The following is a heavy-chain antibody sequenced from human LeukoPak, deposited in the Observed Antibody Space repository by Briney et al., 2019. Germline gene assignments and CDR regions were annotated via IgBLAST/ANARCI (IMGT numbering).Heavy chain of an antibody. D-gene: IGHD3-9*01. CDR3: AKGLSYDILTLDAFDI. V-gene: IGHV3-9*03. CDR2: ISWNSGSI. CDR1: GFTFDDYA. Sequence: PGRSLRLSCAASGFTFDDYAMHWVRQAPGKGLEWVSGISWNSGSIGYADSVKGRFTISRDNAKNSLYLQMNSLRAEDMALYYCAKGLSYDILTLDAFDIWGQGTMVTVSS. J-gene: IGHJ3*02.